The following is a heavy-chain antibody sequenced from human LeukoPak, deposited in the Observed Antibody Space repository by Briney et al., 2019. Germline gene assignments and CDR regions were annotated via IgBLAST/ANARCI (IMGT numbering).Heavy chain of an antibody. CDR1: GGSFSGYF. D-gene: IGHD6-13*01. Sequence: PSETLSLTCAVYGGSFSGYFWSWIRQPPGKRLEWIGEINHSGSTNYNPSLKCRVTISVDTSKHQFSLKLSSVTAADTAVYYCASYGIAAAGNEAFDIWGQGTMVTVSS. CDR2: INHSGST. V-gene: IGHV4-34*01. CDR3: ASYGIAAAGNEAFDI. J-gene: IGHJ3*02.